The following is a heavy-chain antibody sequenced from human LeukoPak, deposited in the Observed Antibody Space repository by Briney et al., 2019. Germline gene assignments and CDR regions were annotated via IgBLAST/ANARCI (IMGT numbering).Heavy chain of an antibody. D-gene: IGHD5-12*01. V-gene: IGHV3-7*01. J-gene: IGHJ4*02. CDR2: IKEDGSAK. Sequence: PGGSLRLSCAASGFTLSSYWMGWVRQAPGKGLEWVANIKEDGSAKYYVDSVKGRFTISRDNAKNSLYLQMNNLSAEDTAVYYCVRDSPGYGAYDFDWGQGTLVTVSS. CDR1: GFTLSSYW. CDR3: VRDSPGYGAYDFD.